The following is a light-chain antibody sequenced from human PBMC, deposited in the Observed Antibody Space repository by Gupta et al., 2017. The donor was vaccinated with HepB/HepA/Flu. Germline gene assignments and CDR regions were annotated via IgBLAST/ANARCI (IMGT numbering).Light chain of an antibody. Sequence: DIQMTQSPSTLSASVGDRVTITCRASQSISSWLAWYQQKPGKAPKFLIYKASNLESGVPSRFSGSGSGTEFTLTISGLQPDDFAIYYCRQYLTFPLTFGGGTKVEIK. CDR1: QSISSW. J-gene: IGKJ4*01. CDR2: KAS. V-gene: IGKV1-5*03. CDR3: RQYLTFPLT.